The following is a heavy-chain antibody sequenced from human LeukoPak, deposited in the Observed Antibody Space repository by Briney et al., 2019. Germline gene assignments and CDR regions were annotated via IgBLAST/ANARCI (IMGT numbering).Heavy chain of an antibody. CDR3: ARGSSASRS. J-gene: IGHJ1*01. D-gene: IGHD2-15*01. V-gene: IGHV3-11*01. Sequence: GSLRLSCAASGFSFSDSYMSWVRQAPGRGLEWISYINLSGNTLYYADSVKGRFTISRDNAKSSLYLQMSSLRGDDTAVYYCARGSSASRSWGQGTLVVVSS. CDR2: INLSGNTL. CDR1: GFSFSDSY.